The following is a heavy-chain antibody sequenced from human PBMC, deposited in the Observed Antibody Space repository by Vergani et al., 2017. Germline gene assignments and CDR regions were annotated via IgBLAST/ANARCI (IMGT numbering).Heavy chain of an antibody. CDR3: AREETPIASVVPAAPIDY. D-gene: IGHD2-2*01. V-gene: IGHV3-30*03. J-gene: IGHJ4*02. Sequence: QVQLVESGGGVVQPGRSLRLSCAASGFTFSSYGMHWVRPAPGTGLEWVAVISYDGSNNYYADSVKGRFTISRDNSKNSLYLQMNSLRAEDTAVYYWAREETPIASVVPAAPIDYWGQGTLVTGSS. CDR2: ISYDGSNN. CDR1: GFTFSSYG.